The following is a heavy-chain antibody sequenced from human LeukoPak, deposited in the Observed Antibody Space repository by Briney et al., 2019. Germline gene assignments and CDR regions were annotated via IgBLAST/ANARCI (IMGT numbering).Heavy chain of an antibody. CDR3: AKLWFGELLVGYFDY. CDR1: GFTFSSYG. Sequence: PGGSLRLSCAASGFTFSSYGMHWVRQAPGKGLEWVAVISYDGSNKYYADSVKGRFTISRDNSKNTLYLQMNSLRAEDTAVYYCAKLWFGELLVGYFDYWGQGTLVTVSS. J-gene: IGHJ4*02. D-gene: IGHD3-10*01. V-gene: IGHV3-30*18. CDR2: ISYDGSNK.